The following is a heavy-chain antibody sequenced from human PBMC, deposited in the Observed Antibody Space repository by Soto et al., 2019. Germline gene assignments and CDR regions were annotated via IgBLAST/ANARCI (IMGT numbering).Heavy chain of an antibody. Sequence: EVQLVESGGGLVQPGGSLRLSCAASGFTFGSYPMHWVRQAPGKGLEYVSAISTNGDSTFYANSVKGRFTISRDNSKNTLYLQMGSLRAEDMGVYYCAREGMSRPRWVFDYWGQGPLVNASS. D-gene: IGHD6-13*01. CDR1: GFTFGSYP. J-gene: IGHJ4*02. CDR3: AREGMSRPRWVFDY. V-gene: IGHV3-64*01. CDR2: ISTNGDST.